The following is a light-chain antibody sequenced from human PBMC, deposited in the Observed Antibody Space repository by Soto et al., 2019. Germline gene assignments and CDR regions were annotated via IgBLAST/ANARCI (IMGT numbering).Light chain of an antibody. V-gene: IGLV1-40*01. CDR2: RNN. J-gene: IGLJ3*02. CDR3: QSYDSSLSIWV. Sequence: QSVLTQPPSASGTPGQRVTISCSGSSSNIGRNYVYWYQHLSGAAPKLLISRNNNRPSGVPDRFSGSKSGTSASLAIAGLQAEDEADYYCQSYDSSLSIWVFGGGTKLTVL. CDR1: SSNIGRNYV.